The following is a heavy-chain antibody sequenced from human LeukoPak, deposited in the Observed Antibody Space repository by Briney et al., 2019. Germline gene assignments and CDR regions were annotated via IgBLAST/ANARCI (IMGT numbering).Heavy chain of an antibody. CDR1: RGSISRNY. Sequence: SETLSLTCTVSRGSISRNYWSWIRKPPGKGLQWIGYIYYTGSINYNPSLKSRVTISVDTSKNQCSLRLSSVTAADTAVYYCARALGSVGYVYFDYWGQGTLVTVSS. J-gene: IGHJ4*02. CDR2: IYYTGSI. D-gene: IGHD5-12*01. V-gene: IGHV4-59*01. CDR3: ARALGSVGYVYFDY.